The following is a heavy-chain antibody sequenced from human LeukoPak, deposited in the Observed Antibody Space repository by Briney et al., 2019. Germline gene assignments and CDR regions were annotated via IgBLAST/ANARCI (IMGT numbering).Heavy chain of an antibody. J-gene: IGHJ3*02. Sequence: SETLSLTCTVSGGSVSGGSYYWSWIRQPPGKGLEWIGYFYYTGSTYYNPSLKSRVTISVDRSKNQFSLKLSSVTAADTAVYYCARTSIAARRANAFDIWGQGTMVTVSS. CDR2: FYYTGST. CDR3: ARTSIAARRANAFDI. V-gene: IGHV4-61*01. CDR1: GGSVSGGSYY. D-gene: IGHD6-6*01.